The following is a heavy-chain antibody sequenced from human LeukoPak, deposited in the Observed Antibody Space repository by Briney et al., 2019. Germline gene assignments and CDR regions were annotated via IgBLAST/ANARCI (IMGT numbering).Heavy chain of an antibody. CDR3: ARDFRRSTYYDSSGYYEFGY. Sequence: PGRSLRLSCAASGFTFSSYAMHWVRQAPGKGLEWVAVISYDGSNKYYADSVKGRFTISRDNSKNTLYLQMNSLRAEDTAVYYCARDFRRSTYYDSSGYYEFGYWGQGTLVTVSS. CDR2: ISYDGSNK. V-gene: IGHV3-30-3*01. D-gene: IGHD3-22*01. J-gene: IGHJ4*02. CDR1: GFTFSSYA.